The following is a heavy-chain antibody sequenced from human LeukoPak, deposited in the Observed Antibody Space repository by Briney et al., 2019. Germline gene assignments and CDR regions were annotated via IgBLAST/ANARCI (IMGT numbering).Heavy chain of an antibody. CDR2: IYYSGSS. Sequence: PSQTLSLTCSVSGASININNYYWSWIRQHPGKGLEWIGYIYYSGSSYYTPSLQSRVRLSVDTSKNQFSLRLSSVTAADTAVYYWARLVYDDLHYFDYRGQGTPVNVSS. J-gene: IGHJ4*02. CDR3: ARLVYDDLHYFDY. V-gene: IGHV4-31*03. D-gene: IGHD5/OR15-5a*01. CDR1: GASININNYY.